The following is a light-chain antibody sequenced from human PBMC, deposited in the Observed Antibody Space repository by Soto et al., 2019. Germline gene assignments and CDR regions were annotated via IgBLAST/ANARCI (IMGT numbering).Light chain of an antibody. CDR3: MQAMQTPT. CDR2: LGS. V-gene: IGKV2-28*01. Sequence: EIVMTRSPLSLPVTPGEPASISCRSSQSLLYSNGYTYLDWYLLKPGQSPQLLIYLGSNRASGVPDRFSGSGSGTDFTLKISRVEAEDVGVYYCMQAMQTPTFGQGTKVEI. CDR1: QSLLYSNGYTY. J-gene: IGKJ1*01.